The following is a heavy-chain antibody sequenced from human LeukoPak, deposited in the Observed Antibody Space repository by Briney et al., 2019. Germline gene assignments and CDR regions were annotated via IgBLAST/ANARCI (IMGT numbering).Heavy chain of an antibody. J-gene: IGHJ6*02. CDR2: ISGSGGST. D-gene: IGHD3-16*01. Sequence: GGSLRLSCAASGFTSSSYAMSWVRQAPGKGLEWVSAISGSGGSTYYADSVKGRFTISRDDSKNTLYLQMNSLRAEDTAVYYCAKDPLMGMDVWGQGTTVTVSS. V-gene: IGHV3-23*01. CDR3: AKDPLMGMDV. CDR1: GFTSSSYA.